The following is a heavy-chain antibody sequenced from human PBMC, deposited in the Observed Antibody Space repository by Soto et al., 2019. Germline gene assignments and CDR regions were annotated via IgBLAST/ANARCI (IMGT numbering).Heavy chain of an antibody. V-gene: IGHV4-34*01. D-gene: IGHD3-10*01. J-gene: IGHJ4*02. CDR1: GGSFSGYY. CDR3: ARGRSRLSGSGRMYDY. CDR2: INHSGST. Sequence: QVQLQQWGAGLLKPSETLSLTCAVYGGSFSGYYWSWIRQPPGKGLEWIGEINHSGSTTYNPPLKSRVTISVDTSKNQFSLKLSSVTAADTAVYYCARGRSRLSGSGRMYDYWGQGTLVTVSS.